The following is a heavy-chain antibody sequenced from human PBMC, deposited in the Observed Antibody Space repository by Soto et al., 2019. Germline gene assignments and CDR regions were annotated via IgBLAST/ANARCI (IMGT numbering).Heavy chain of an antibody. Sequence: QVQLQESGPGLVKPSETLSLTCTVSGGSISGYYWSWIRQSPWKGLEWIGYIYYSGSTNYNPSLKSRVTISVDTSKNQFSLKLNSVTAADTAVYYCAREDSSSSIDPLVQGTLVIVSS. CDR1: GGSISGYY. V-gene: IGHV4-59*01. J-gene: IGHJ5*02. CDR3: AREDSSSSIDP. CDR2: IYYSGST. D-gene: IGHD6-6*01.